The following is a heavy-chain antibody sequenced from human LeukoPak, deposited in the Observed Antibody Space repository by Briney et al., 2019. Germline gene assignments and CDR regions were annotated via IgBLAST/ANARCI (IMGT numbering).Heavy chain of an antibody. CDR3: ARQPYCSGGSCYHVTVTMGRYFDY. J-gene: IGHJ4*02. CDR2: IYYSGST. Sequence: PSETLSLTCTVSGGSISSGSYYWGWIRQPPGKGLEWIGSIYYSGSTYYNPSLKSRVTISVDTSKNQFSLKLSSVTAADTAVYYCARQPYCSGGSCYHVTVTMGRYFDYWGQGTLVTVSS. V-gene: IGHV4-39*01. D-gene: IGHD2-15*01. CDR1: GGSISSGSYY.